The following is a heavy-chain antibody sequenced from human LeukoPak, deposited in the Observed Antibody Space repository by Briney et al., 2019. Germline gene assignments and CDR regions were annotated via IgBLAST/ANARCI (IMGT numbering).Heavy chain of an antibody. Sequence: PGGSLRLSCAASGFTFSSYEMNWVRQAPGKGLEWVSYISSSGSTIYYANSVKGRFTISRDNAKNSLYLQVNSLRAEDTAVYYCARDGSGSGNYYNVAGFDYWGQGTLVTVSS. CDR1: GFTFSSYE. J-gene: IGHJ4*02. CDR2: ISSSGSTI. CDR3: ARDGSGSGNYYNVAGFDY. V-gene: IGHV3-48*03. D-gene: IGHD3-10*01.